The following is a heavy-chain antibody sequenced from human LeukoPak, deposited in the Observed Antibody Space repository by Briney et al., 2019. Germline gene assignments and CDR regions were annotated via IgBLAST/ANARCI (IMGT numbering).Heavy chain of an antibody. V-gene: IGHV3-7*01. D-gene: IGHD3-10*01. CDR2: IKQDGSEK. Sequence: GGSLRLSCAASGFSFSRYWMSWVRQAPGKGLEWVANIKQDGSEKNYVESVKGRFTISRDNAKNSLYLQTNSLRAEDTAVYYCARAGQEWFGELGFDQWGQGTLVTVSS. J-gene: IGHJ4*02. CDR1: GFSFSRYW. CDR3: ARAGQEWFGELGFDQ.